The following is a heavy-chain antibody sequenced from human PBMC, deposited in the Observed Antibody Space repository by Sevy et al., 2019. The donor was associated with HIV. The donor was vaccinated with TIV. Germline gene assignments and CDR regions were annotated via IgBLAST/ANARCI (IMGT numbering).Heavy chain of an antibody. CDR2: IKNDGSAK. V-gene: IGHV3-7*01. D-gene: IGHD1-26*01. J-gene: IGHJ4*02. Sequence: GGSLRLSCAASGITFSESLMSWVRKAPGKGLEWVASIKNDGSAKFYADSVKGRFIISRDNAKNSLYLQMNSLRGEDEKREGGPKFYEDFGKGGFIIPGEKXKNSLYLQMNSLGGEDTAVYFCARVFSGSAPGFDYWGQGTLVTVSS. CDR1: GITFSESL. CDR3: PKFYEDFGKGGFIIPGEKXKNSLYLQMNSLGGEDTAVYFCARVFSGSAPGFDY.